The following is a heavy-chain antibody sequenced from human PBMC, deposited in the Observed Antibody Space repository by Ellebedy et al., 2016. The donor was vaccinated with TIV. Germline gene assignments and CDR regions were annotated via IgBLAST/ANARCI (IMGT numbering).Heavy chain of an antibody. V-gene: IGHV1-3*01. Sequence: AASVKVFCKASGYTFTSYAIHWVRQAPGQRLEWMGWINAGNGNTKYSQKFQGRVPITRDTSASTAYMELSRLRSEDTAVYYCARGRVVGSNTKGTTNWFDPWGQGTLVTVSS. CDR3: ARGRVVGSNTKGTTNWFDP. CDR1: GYTFTSYA. D-gene: IGHD1-1*01. CDR2: INAGNGNT. J-gene: IGHJ5*02.